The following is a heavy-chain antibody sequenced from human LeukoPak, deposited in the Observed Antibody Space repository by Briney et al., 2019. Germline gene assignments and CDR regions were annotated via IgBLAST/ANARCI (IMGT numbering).Heavy chain of an antibody. J-gene: IGHJ6*03. Sequence: SETLSLTCAVYGGPFSGYYWSWIRQPPGEGLEWIGEINHSGSTHYNPSLMSRVTISVDTSKNQFSLKLSSVTAADTAVYYCARHGRYYYGSGSYYSRGYYYYYMDVWGEGTTVTISS. CDR1: GGPFSGYY. CDR2: INHSGST. V-gene: IGHV4-34*01. D-gene: IGHD3-10*01. CDR3: ARHGRYYYGSGSYYSRGYYYYYMDV.